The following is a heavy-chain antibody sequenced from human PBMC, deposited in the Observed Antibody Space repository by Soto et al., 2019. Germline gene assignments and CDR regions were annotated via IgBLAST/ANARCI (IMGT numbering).Heavy chain of an antibody. Sequence: QVQLVESGGGVVQPGRSLRLSCAASGFTFSSYGMHWVRQAPGKGLEWVAVIWYDGSNKYYADSVKGRFTISRDNSKNTLYLQLNSLRAEDTAVYYCARDREAYCSSTSCSFIDPWGQGTLVTVSS. CDR1: GFTFSSYG. CDR3: ARDREAYCSSTSCSFIDP. J-gene: IGHJ5*02. V-gene: IGHV3-33*01. D-gene: IGHD2-2*01. CDR2: IWYDGSNK.